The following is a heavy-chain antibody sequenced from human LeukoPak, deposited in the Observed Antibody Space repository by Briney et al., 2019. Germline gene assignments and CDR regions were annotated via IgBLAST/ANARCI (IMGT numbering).Heavy chain of an antibody. J-gene: IGHJ4*02. V-gene: IGHV1-18*04. CDR1: GYTFTSYG. Sequence: ASVKVSCKASGYTFTSYGISWVRQAPGQGLEWMGWISAYNGNTNYAQKLQGRVTMNTDTSTSTAYMELRSLRSDDTAVYYCARGETAVAGTGSFGYWGQGTLVTVSS. D-gene: IGHD6-19*01. CDR3: ARGETAVAGTGSFGY. CDR2: ISAYNGNT.